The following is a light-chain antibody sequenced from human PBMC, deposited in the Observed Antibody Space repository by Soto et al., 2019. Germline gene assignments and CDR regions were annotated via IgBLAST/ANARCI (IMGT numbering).Light chain of an antibody. CDR3: CSHAGSSALV. Sequence: QSVLTQPASVSGSPGQSITISCTGTSSDVGSYNLVSWYQQHPGKAPKLIIYEVNKRPSGVSNRFSGSKSGNTASVTISGLEAEDAADYYCCSHAGSSALVFGGGTKLTVL. CDR2: EVN. J-gene: IGLJ3*02. V-gene: IGLV2-23*02. CDR1: SSDVGSYNL.